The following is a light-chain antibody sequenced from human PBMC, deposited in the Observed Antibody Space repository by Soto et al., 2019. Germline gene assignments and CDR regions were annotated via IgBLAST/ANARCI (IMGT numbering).Light chain of an antibody. V-gene: IGLV2-8*01. Sequence: QSVLTQPPSASGSPGQSVTISCTGTSSDVGCYNYVSWYQQHPDKAPKLMIYEVNKRPSGVPDRFSGSKSGNTASLTVSGLQAEDEADYYCTSYAGYNNPVVFGGGTKLTVL. CDR1: SSDVGCYNY. CDR2: EVN. CDR3: TSYAGYNNPVV. J-gene: IGLJ2*01.